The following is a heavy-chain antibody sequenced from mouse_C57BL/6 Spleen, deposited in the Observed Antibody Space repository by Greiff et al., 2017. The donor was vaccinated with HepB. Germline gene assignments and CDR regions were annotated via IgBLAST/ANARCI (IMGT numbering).Heavy chain of an antibody. CDR1: GFTFSSYA. J-gene: IGHJ2*01. CDR3: AKLGPGY. D-gene: IGHD4-1*01. CDR2: ICDGGSYT. V-gene: IGHV5-4*03. Sequence: EVMLVESGGGLVKPGGSLKLSCAASGFTFSSYAMSWVRQTPEKRLEWVATICDGGSYTYYPDNVKGRFTISRDNAKNNLYLQMSHLKSEDTAMYYCAKLGPGYWGQGTTLTVSS.